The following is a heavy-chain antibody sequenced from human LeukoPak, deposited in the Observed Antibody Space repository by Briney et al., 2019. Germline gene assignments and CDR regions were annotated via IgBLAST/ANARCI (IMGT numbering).Heavy chain of an antibody. Sequence: ASVKVSCKASGYTFASYYMHWVRQAPGQGLEWMGIINPSGGSTSYAQKFQGRVTMTRDTSTSTVYMELSSLRSEDTAVYYCASNFGVVTLPLDYWGQGTLVTVSA. CDR1: GYTFASYY. CDR2: INPSGGST. V-gene: IGHV1-46*01. J-gene: IGHJ4*02. CDR3: ASNFGVVTLPLDY. D-gene: IGHD3-3*01.